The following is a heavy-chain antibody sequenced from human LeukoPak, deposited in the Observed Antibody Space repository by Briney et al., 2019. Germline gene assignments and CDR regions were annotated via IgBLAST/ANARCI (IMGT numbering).Heavy chain of an antibody. CDR2: IYTGGST. J-gene: IGHJ5*02. D-gene: IGHD3-3*01. CDR3: TRYDSSRFDP. Sequence: GGSLRLSCAASGLTVSSNYMSWVRQAPGKGLEWVSVIYTGGSTYYADSVKGRFTISRDNSKNTLYLQMNSLRVEDTAVYHCTRYDSSRFDPWGQGTLVIVSA. V-gene: IGHV3-53*01. CDR1: GLTVSSNY.